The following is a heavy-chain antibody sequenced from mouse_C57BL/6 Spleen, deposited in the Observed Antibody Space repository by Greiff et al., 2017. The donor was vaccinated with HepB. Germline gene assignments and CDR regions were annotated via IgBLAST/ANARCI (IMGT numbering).Heavy chain of an antibody. J-gene: IGHJ3*01. CDR3: ARDGSPYRNVAAWFAY. V-gene: IGHV1-59*01. Sequence: QVQLQQPGAELVRPGTSVKLSCKASGYTFTSYWMHWVKQRPGQGLEWIGVIDPSDSYTNYNQKFKGKATLTVDTSTSTAYMQLSSLTSEDSAVYYCARDGSPYRNVAAWFAYWGQGTLVTVSA. CDR1: GYTFTSYW. D-gene: IGHD2-14*01. CDR2: IDPSDSYT.